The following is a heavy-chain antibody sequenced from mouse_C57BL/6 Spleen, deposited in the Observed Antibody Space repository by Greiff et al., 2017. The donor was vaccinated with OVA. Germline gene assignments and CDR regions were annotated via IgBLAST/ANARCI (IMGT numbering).Heavy chain of an antibody. Sequence: EVQLQQSGPELVKPGASVKISCKASGYTFTDYYMNWVKQSHGKSLEWIGDINPNNGGTSYNQKFKGKATLTVDKSSSTAYMELRSLTSEDSAVYYCARADYDVGGDDYWGQGTTLTVSS. CDR1: GYTFTDYY. CDR3: ARADYDVGGDDY. CDR2: INPNNGGT. D-gene: IGHD2-4*01. V-gene: IGHV1-26*01. J-gene: IGHJ2*01.